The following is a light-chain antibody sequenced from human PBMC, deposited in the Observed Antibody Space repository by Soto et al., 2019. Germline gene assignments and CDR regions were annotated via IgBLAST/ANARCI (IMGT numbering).Light chain of an antibody. J-gene: IGLJ2*01. V-gene: IGLV2-14*03. CDR1: SSDVGGYNY. CDR3: SSYTSSNTQV. Sequence: QSVLTQPASVSGSLGQSITISCTGTSSDVGGYNYVSWYQQHPGKAPKLLIYDVSNRPSGVSNRFSGSKSGNTASLTISGLQGEDEADYYCSSYTSSNTQVFGGGTKLTVL. CDR2: DVS.